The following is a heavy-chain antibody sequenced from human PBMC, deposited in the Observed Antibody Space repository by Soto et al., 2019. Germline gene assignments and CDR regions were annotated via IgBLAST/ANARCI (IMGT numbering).Heavy chain of an antibody. V-gene: IGHV3-30-3*01. J-gene: IGHJ6*02. CDR3: ARERGMDV. Sequence: PGGSLRLSCAASGFTFSSYAMHWVRQAPGKGLEWVAVISYDGSNKYYADSVKGRFTISRDNSKNTLYLQMNSLRAEDTAVYYCARERGMDVWGQGTTVTVS. CDR1: GFTFSSYA. CDR2: ISYDGSNK.